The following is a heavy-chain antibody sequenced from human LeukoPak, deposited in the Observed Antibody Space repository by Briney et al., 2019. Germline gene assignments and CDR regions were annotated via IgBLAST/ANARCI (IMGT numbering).Heavy chain of an antibody. CDR1: GFTFNSYS. J-gene: IGHJ4*02. Sequence: TGGSLRLSCAASGFTFNSYSMNWVRQAPGKGLEWVSYISSSSSTIYYADSVKGRFTISRDNAKNSLYLQMNSLRAEDTALYYCAKGRGYNYGYIFGYFDYWGQGTLVTVSS. CDR3: AKGRGYNYGYIFGYFDY. D-gene: IGHD5-18*01. CDR2: ISSSSSTI. V-gene: IGHV3-48*01.